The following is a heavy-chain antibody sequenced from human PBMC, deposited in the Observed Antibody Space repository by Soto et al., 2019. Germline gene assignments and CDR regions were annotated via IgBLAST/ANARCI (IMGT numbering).Heavy chain of an antibody. CDR2: IYWDDSK. J-gene: IGHJ4*02. Sequence: QITLKESGPTLVRPTQTLTLTCAFSGFSLSTSGVGVGWIRQPPGKALEWLAVIYWDDSKHYSPSLRSSLTITKDTPKNQVVLTMPNMDPMDTGTYYCAHKGPEDWPLDYWGQGTLVTVSS. CDR3: AHKGPEDWPLDY. V-gene: IGHV2-5*02. D-gene: IGHD3-9*01. CDR1: GFSLSTSGVG.